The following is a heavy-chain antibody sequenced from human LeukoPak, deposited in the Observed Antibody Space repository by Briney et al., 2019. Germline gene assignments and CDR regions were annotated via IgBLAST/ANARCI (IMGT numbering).Heavy chain of an antibody. CDR1: GGSISSYY. CDR2: IYYSGST. D-gene: IGHD5-18*01. CDR3: ARGYSYGQRWLDP. V-gene: IGHV4-59*01. Sequence: SETLSLTCTVSGGSISSYYWSWIRQPPGKGLEWIGYIYYSGSTNYNPSLKSRVTISVDTSKNQFSLKLSSVTAADTAVYYCARGYSYGQRWLDPWGQGTLVTVSS. J-gene: IGHJ5*02.